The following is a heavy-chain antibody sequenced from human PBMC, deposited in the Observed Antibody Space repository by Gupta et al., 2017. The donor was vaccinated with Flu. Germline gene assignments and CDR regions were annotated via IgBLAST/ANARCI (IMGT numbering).Heavy chain of an antibody. CDR3: ARSGAVSTYYYSMDV. D-gene: IGHD4-17*01. Sequence: GNTNYKSSLKSRVTISVDTSKNQFSLKLSSVTAADTAVYYCARSGAVSTYYYSMDVWGEGTTVTVSS. V-gene: IGHV4-4*09. J-gene: IGHJ6*03. CDR2: GNT.